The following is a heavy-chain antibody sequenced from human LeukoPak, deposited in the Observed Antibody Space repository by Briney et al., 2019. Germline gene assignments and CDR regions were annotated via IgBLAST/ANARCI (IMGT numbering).Heavy chain of an antibody. CDR2: ISSSSSYI. CDR1: GFTFSSYS. J-gene: IGHJ4*02. Sequence: GGSLRLSCAASGFTFSSYSMNWVRQAPGKGLEWVSSISSSSSYIYYADSVKGRFTISRDNAKNSLYLQMNSLRVEDTAVYYCARGAVSSPTTDYWGQGTLVTVSS. CDR3: ARGAVSSPTTDY. V-gene: IGHV3-21*01. D-gene: IGHD1-1*01.